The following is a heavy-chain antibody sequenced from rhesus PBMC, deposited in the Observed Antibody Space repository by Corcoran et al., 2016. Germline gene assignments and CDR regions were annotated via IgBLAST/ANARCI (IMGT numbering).Heavy chain of an antibody. CDR1: GGSISDDDY. CDR2: TCGRDGAT. V-gene: IGHV4-106*01. J-gene: IGHJ4*01. Sequence: QVQLQGSGPGLVKPSETLSLSCAVSGGSISDDDYRNWIRQPPGKGLVWIGVTCGRDGATNYNPSHKNRVTISIDTSKNHFSLKLNSVTAAATAVYCCARGLLYMAPSYWGQGVLVTVSS. CDR3: ARGLLYMAPSY. D-gene: IGHD1-38*01.